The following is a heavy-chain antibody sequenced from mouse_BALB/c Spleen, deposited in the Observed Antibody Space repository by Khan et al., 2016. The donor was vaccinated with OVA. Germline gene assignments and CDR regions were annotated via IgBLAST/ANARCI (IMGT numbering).Heavy chain of an antibody. CDR2: IYPGSGNT. CDR3: ARRNYFGYTFAY. J-gene: IGHJ3*01. V-gene: IGHV1-77*01. Sequence: VQLQESGAELARPGASVKLSCKASGYTFTDYYINWVKQRTGQGLEWIGEIYPGSGNTYYNEKFKEKATLTADKSYTTAYIHLISLTSEDSAVYFCARRNYFGYTFAYWGQGTLVTVSA. CDR1: GYTFTDYY. D-gene: IGHD1-2*01.